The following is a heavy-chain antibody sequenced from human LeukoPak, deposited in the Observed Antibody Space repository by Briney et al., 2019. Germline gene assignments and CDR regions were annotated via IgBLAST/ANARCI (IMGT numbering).Heavy chain of an antibody. CDR2: IYYSGST. Sequence: PSETLSLTCTVSGGSISGSNNYWGWIRQSPGKGLEWIGSIYYSGSTYYNPSLKSRVTISVDTSKNQFSLKLSSVTAADTAVYYCARQNWAFDYWGQGTLVTVSS. V-gene: IGHV4-39*01. D-gene: IGHD7-27*01. CDR3: ARQNWAFDY. CDR1: GGSISGSNNY. J-gene: IGHJ4*02.